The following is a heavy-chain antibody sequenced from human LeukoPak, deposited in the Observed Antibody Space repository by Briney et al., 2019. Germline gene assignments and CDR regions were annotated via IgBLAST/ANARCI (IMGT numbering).Heavy chain of an antibody. CDR1: GFTVSSNY. CDR3: AREKVDYGVYGGDYYYYMDV. D-gene: IGHD4-17*01. Sequence: GGSLRLSCAASGFTVSSNYMSWVRQAPGKGLEWVSVIYSGGSTYYADSVKGRFTISRDNSKNTLYLQMNSLRAEDTAVYYCAREKVDYGVYGGDYYYYMDVWGKGTTVTISS. J-gene: IGHJ6*03. V-gene: IGHV3-53*01. CDR2: IYSGGST.